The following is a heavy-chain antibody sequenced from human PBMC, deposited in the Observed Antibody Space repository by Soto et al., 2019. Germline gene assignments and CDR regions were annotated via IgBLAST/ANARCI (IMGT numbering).Heavy chain of an antibody. J-gene: IGHJ5*02. CDR3: ARDPAEDNWFDT. V-gene: IGHV6-1*01. CDR2: TYYRSKWYN. CDR1: GYSVSSNSAS. Sequence: SHTLSLTCAISGYSVSSNSASSNLIKQSPSRGLECLGRTYYRSKWYNDYAVSVKSRITINPDTSKNQFSLQLNSVTPEDTAVYYCARDPAEDNWFDTWGQGTLVTVSS.